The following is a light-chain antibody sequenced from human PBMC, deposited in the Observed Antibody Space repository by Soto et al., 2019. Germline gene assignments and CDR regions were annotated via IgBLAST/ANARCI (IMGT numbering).Light chain of an antibody. CDR3: ISYEGTNVV. CDR1: SSDVGFYDY. J-gene: IGLJ2*01. CDR2: EVN. V-gene: IGLV2-8*01. Sequence: QSALTQPPSASGSPGQSVTISCTGTSSDVGFYDYVSWYQQHPGKAPKRMIYEVNKRPSGVPDRFSGSKSGNTASLTVSGLQAEDEADYFCISYEGTNVVFGGGTKLTVL.